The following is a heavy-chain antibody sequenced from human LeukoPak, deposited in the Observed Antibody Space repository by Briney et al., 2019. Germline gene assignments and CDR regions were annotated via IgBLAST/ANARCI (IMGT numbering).Heavy chain of an antibody. CDR3: AKDPETYYDFWSGYSDSWFDP. J-gene: IGHJ5*02. CDR2: IRYDGSNK. Sequence: GGSLRLSCAASGFTFSSYGIHWVRQAPGKGLEWVAFIRYDGSNKYYADSVKGRFTISRDNSKNTLYLQMNSLRAKDTAVYYCAKDPETYYDFWSGYSDSWFDPWGQGTLVTVSS. D-gene: IGHD3-3*01. V-gene: IGHV3-30*02. CDR1: GFTFSSYG.